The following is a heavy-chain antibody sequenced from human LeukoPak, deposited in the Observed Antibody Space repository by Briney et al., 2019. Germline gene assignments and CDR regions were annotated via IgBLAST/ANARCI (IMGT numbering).Heavy chain of an antibody. V-gene: IGHV5-51*01. CDR3: ARGMGLTRPLDY. CDR2: VYPGDSDP. Sequence: GESLKISCKGSGYSFTNHWIGWVRQMPGKGLEWMGFVYPGDSDPKYNPSFEGQVTISADKSINTAYLQWNSLKASDTAMFYCARGMGLTRPLDYWGQGTLVTVSS. J-gene: IGHJ4*02. D-gene: IGHD1-26*01. CDR1: GYSFTNHW.